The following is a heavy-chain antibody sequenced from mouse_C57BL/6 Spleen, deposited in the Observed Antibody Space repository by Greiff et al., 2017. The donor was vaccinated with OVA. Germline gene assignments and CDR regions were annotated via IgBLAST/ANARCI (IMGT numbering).Heavy chain of an antibody. CDR2: IYPGDGDT. CDR3: ARDDYYGSRPSFDV. Sequence: QVQLQQSGAELVKPGASVKISCKASGYAFSSYWMNWVKQRPGKGLEWIGQIYPGDGDTNYNGKFKGKATLTADKSSSTAYMQLSNLTSEDSAVYFWARDDYYGSRPSFDVWSTGTTVTVSS. CDR1: GYAFSSYW. V-gene: IGHV1-80*01. D-gene: IGHD1-1*01. J-gene: IGHJ1*03.